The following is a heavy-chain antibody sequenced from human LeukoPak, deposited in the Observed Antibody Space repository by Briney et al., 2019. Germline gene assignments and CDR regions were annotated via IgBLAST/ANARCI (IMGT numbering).Heavy chain of an antibody. CDR1: GGSIRTNN. J-gene: IGHJ4*02. CDR3: ARKATNKRATVTTLPFDY. Sequence: SETLSLTCTVSGGSIRTNNWSWVRQPPGKGLEWLGYISYSGSTDYNPSLKSRVTISLDTSRNQFSLKLSSVTAADTAVYYCARKATNKRATVTTLPFDYWGQGTLVTVSS. CDR2: ISYSGST. V-gene: IGHV4-59*12. D-gene: IGHD4-17*01.